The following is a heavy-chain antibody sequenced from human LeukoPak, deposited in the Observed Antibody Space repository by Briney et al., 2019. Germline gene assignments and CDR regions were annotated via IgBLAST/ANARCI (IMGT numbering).Heavy chain of an antibody. V-gene: IGHV1-69*04. CDR1: GGTFSSYT. CDR2: IIPILGIA. D-gene: IGHD3-10*01. Sequence: SVKVSCKASGGTFSSYTISWVRQAPGQGLEWMGRIIPILGIANYAQKFQGRVTITADKSTSTAYMELSSLRAEDTAVYYCARDVYGSGSYPGGFDPWGQGTLVTVSS. J-gene: IGHJ5*02. CDR3: ARDVYGSGSYPGGFDP.